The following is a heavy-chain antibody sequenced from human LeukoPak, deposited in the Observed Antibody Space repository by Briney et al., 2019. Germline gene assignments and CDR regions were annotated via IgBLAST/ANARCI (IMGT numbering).Heavy chain of an antibody. CDR2: IKQDGSEK. V-gene: IGHV3-7*01. Sequence: PGGSLRLSCAASGFTFSDYYMSWIRQAPGKGLEWVANIKQDGSEKYYVDSVKGRFTISRDNAKNSLYLQMNSLRAEDTAVYYCARDGYSSSWYGYYYYGMDVWGQGTTVTVSS. CDR1: GFTFSDYY. D-gene: IGHD6-13*01. J-gene: IGHJ6*02. CDR3: ARDGYSSSWYGYYYYGMDV.